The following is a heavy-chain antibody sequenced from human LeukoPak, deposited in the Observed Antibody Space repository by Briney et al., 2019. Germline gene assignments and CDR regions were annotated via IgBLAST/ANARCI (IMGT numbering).Heavy chain of an antibody. J-gene: IGHJ4*02. CDR2: INHSGST. CDR3: ARGLDYYDSSGYYCFDY. CDR1: GGSFSGYY. D-gene: IGHD3-22*01. V-gene: IGHV4-34*01. Sequence: PSETLSLTCAVYGGSFSGYYWSWIRQPPGKGLEWIGEINHSGSTNYNPSLKSRVTISVDTSKNQFSLKLSSVTAADTAVYYCARGLDYYDSSGYYCFDYWGQGTLVTVSS.